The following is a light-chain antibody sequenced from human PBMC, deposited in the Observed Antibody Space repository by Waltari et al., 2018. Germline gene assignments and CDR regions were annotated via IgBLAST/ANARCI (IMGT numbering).Light chain of an antibody. V-gene: IGLV2-8*01. CDR2: EVT. CDR3: SSYAGSGNVV. J-gene: IGLJ3*02. CDR1: SSDIGTYNL. Sequence: QSALPQPPSASGSPGQSVTISCTGTSSDIGTYNLVSWYQQGPGKAPKPIIYEVTKRPSGVPDRFSGSKSGNTASLTVSGLQADDEADYYCSSYAGSGNVVFGGGTKLTVL.